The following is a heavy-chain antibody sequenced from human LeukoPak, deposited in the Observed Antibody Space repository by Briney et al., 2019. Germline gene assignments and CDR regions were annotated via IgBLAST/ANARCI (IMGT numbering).Heavy chain of an antibody. D-gene: IGHD4-17*01. CDR3: ATGGNDYENYKCPY. Sequence: PGGSLRLSCRTSGFTFGDYAMTWVRQAPGKGLKWVGFIRSKLYGGTPEHRASVKGRFTISRDDSKGIAYLQMDSLKTEDTGVYYCATGGNDYENYKCPYWGQGTLVTVSS. CDR2: IRSKLYGGTP. CDR1: GFTFGDYA. V-gene: IGHV3-49*04. J-gene: IGHJ4*02.